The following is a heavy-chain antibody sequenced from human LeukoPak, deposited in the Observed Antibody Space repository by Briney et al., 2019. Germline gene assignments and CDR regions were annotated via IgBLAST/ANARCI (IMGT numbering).Heavy chain of an antibody. V-gene: IGHV4-61*01. D-gene: IGHD6-19*01. J-gene: IGHJ4*02. CDR1: GGSVSSGSYY. CDR2: IYYSGST. CDR3: ARASRLDSSGWYFDC. Sequence: PSETLSLTCTVSGGSVSSGSYYWSWIRQPPGKGLEWIGYIYYSGSTNYNPSLKSRVTISVVTSKNQFSLKLSSVTAADTAVYYCARASRLDSSGWYFDCWGQGTLVTVSS.